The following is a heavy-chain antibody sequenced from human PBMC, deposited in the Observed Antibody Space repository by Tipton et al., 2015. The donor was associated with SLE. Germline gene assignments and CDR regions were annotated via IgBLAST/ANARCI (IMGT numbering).Heavy chain of an antibody. CDR1: GFSFSSHA. D-gene: IGHD3-10*01. CDR3: AKDTGRGFFDL. J-gene: IGHJ2*01. V-gene: IGHV3-23*03. Sequence: SLRLSCAASGFSFSSHAMHWVRQAPGKGLEWVSVIYSGDRSTYYGDSVKGRFTVSRDNSRNTLYLQMNSLRGDDTAVYYCAKDTGRGFFDLWGRGALVTVSS. CDR2: IYSGDRST.